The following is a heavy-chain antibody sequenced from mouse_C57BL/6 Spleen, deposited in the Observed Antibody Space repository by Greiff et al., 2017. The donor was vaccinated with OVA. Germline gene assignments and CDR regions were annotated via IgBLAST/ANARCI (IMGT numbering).Heavy chain of an antibody. CDR2: IYPGDGDT. Sequence: QVQLQQSGPELVKPGASVKISCKASGYAFSSSWMNWVKQRPGKGLEWIGRIYPGDGDTNYNGKFKGKATLTADKSSSTAYMQLSSLTSEDSAVYFCARERGDFDVWGTGTTVTVSS. V-gene: IGHV1-82*01. CDR3: ARERGDFDV. J-gene: IGHJ1*03. CDR1: GYAFSSSW.